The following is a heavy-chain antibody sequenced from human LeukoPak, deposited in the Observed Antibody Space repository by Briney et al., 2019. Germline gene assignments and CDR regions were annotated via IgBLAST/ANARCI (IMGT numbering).Heavy chain of an antibody. D-gene: IGHD3-9*01. J-gene: IGHJ4*02. V-gene: IGHV3-66*02. CDR2: IYIDGKT. CDR1: GFTISSNF. CDR3: AREGRYDILTAYSPLNN. Sequence: GGSLRLSCAASGFTISSNFMSWVRLAPGKGLECVSVIYIDGKTFYAESVKGRFTISIDNSKNTLYLQMNSLRPEDTAVYYCAREGRYDILTAYSPLNNWGQGVRVTVSS.